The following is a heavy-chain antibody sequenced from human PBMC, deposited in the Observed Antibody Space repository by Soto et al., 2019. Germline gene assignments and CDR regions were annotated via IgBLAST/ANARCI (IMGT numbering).Heavy chain of an antibody. CDR3: ARATGGHDSGGNYMDV. J-gene: IGHJ6*03. Sequence: ASVKVYCKASGYTFTNYDINWVRQATGQGLEWMGWMNPKSGNRGLAQKFQGRVTLTADRSTNTAYMELASLRSDDTAVYYCARATGGHDSGGNYMDVWGTGTTVTVSS. D-gene: IGHD5-12*01. CDR1: GYTFTNYD. CDR2: MNPKSGNR. V-gene: IGHV1-8*01.